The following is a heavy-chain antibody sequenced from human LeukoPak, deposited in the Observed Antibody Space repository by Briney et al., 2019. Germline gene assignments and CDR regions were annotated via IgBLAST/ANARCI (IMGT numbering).Heavy chain of an antibody. V-gene: IGHV3-74*01. CDR3: ARGAGNDGGEFGY. Sequence: PGGSLRLSCAASGFTFSSYWMHWVRQAPGKGLVWVSRINTDGSSTSYADSVKGRFTISRDNAKNTLYLQMNSLRAEDTAVYYCARGAGNDGGEFGYWGQGTLVTVSS. D-gene: IGHD3-10*01. CDR2: INTDGSST. CDR1: GFTFSSYW. J-gene: IGHJ4*02.